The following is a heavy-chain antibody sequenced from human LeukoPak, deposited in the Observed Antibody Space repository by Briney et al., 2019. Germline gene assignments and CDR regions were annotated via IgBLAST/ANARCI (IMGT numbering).Heavy chain of an antibody. CDR1: GYTFTGYY. Sequence: ASVKVSCKASGYTFTGYYMHWVRQAPGQGLEWMGWINPNSGGTNYAQKFQGRVTMTRDTSISTAYMELSRLRSDDTAVYYCARDLLDIVVVPAANSFDYWGQGTLVTVSS. CDR3: ARDLLDIVVVPAANSFDY. V-gene: IGHV1-2*02. CDR2: INPNSGGT. D-gene: IGHD2-2*03. J-gene: IGHJ4*02.